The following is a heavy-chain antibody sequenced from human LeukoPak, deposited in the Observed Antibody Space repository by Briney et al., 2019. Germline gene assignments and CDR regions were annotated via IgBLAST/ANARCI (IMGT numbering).Heavy chain of an antibody. Sequence: PSETLSLTCTVSGGSISSSSYYWGWIRQPPGKGLEWIGSTYYSGSTYYNPSLKSRVTISVDTSKNQFSLKLSSVTAADTAVYYCARIRVGDYYFDYWGQGTLVTVSS. D-gene: IGHD3-10*01. CDR1: GGSISSSSYY. CDR2: TYYSGST. V-gene: IGHV4-39*01. J-gene: IGHJ4*02. CDR3: ARIRVGDYYFDY.